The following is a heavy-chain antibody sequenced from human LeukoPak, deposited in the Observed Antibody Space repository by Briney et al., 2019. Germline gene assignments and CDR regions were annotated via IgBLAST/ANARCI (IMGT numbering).Heavy chain of an antibody. D-gene: IGHD4-23*01. CDR2: IYHSGST. V-gene: IGHV4-30-2*01. J-gene: IGHJ5*02. CDR3: AREDATVVSRGGWFDP. Sequence: PPETLSLTCTVSGGSISSGGYYWSWIRQPPGKGLEWIGYIYHSGSTYYNPSLKSRVTISVDRSKNQFSLKLSSVTAADTAVYYCAREDATVVSRGGWFDPWGQGTLVTVSS. CDR1: GGSISSGGYY.